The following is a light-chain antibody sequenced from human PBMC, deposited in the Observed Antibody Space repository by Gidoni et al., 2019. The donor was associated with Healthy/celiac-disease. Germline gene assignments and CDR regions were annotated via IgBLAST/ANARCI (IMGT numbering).Light chain of an antibody. J-gene: IGKJ5*01. CDR3: QQYNNWPIT. V-gene: IGKV3D-15*01. Sequence: EIVMTQSPATLSVSPGERATLSCRASQSVSSNLAWYQQKPGQAPRLLISGASTRATGIPARFSGSGSGTEFTLTIRSLQSEDFAVYYCQQYNNWPITFGQGTRLEIK. CDR1: QSVSSN. CDR2: GAS.